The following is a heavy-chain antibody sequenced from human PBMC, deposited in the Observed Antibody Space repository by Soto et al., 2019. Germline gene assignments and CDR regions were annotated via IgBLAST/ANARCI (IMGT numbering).Heavy chain of an antibody. V-gene: IGHV1-69*13. D-gene: IGHD3-22*01. CDR1: GGTFSMYA. J-gene: IGHJ4*02. CDR3: ARYRSSGYYYNVFDY. CDR2: IIPIFGTT. Sequence: SVKVSCKASGGTFSMYAISCVLQAPLQGLDWMGGIIPIFGTTNYAQKFQGRVTITADESTSTAYMELSSLRSEDTAVYYCARYRSSGYYYNVFDYWGQGTLVTVSS.